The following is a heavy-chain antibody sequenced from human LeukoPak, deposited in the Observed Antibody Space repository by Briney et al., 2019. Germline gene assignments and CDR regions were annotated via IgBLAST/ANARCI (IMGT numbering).Heavy chain of an antibody. CDR3: ARGGYYYDSSGYYRFDY. J-gene: IGHJ4*02. V-gene: IGHV4-4*07. CDR1: GGSISSYY. D-gene: IGHD3-22*01. Sequence: SETLSLTCTVSGGSISSYYWSWIRQPAGKGLEWIGRIYTSGSTNYNPSLKSRVTMSVDTSKNQFSLKLSSVTAADTAVYYCARGGYYYDSSGYYRFDYWGQGTLVTVSS. CDR2: IYTSGST.